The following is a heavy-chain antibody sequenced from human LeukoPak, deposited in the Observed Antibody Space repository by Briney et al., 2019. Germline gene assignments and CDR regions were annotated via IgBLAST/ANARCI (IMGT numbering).Heavy chain of an antibody. CDR1: GFTFSSYW. J-gene: IGHJ4*02. CDR2: INSDGSST. Sequence: GGSLRLSCAASGFTFSSYWMHWVRQAPGKGLVWVSRINSDGSSTSYADSVKGRFTISRDNAKNTLYLQMNSLRAEDTAVYYCAREVVGDRAGDCWGQGTLVTVSS. V-gene: IGHV3-74*01. CDR3: AREVVGDRAGDC. D-gene: IGHD4-17*01.